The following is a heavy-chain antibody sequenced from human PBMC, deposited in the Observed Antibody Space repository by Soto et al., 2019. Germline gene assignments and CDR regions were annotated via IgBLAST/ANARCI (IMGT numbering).Heavy chain of an antibody. CDR3: ARHGEYYDFWSGPDRDYYYGMDV. V-gene: IGHV4-39*01. Sequence: SETLSLTCTVSGGSISSSSYYWVWIRQAPGKGLEWIGSIYYSGSTYYNPSLKSRVTISVDTSKNQFSLKLSSVTAADTAVYYCARHGEYYDFWSGPDRDYYYGMDVWGQGTTVTVSS. J-gene: IGHJ6*02. D-gene: IGHD3-3*01. CDR1: GGSISSSSYY. CDR2: IYYSGST.